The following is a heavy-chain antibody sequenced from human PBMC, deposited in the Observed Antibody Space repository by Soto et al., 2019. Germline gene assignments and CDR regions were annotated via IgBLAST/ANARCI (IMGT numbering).Heavy chain of an antibody. J-gene: IGHJ4*02. CDR3: ARGASQYSSGWLFDY. Sequence: QVQLVQSGAEVKKPGASVKVSCKASGYTFTSYGISWVRQAPGQGLEWMGWISAYNGNTNYAQKLQGRVPMTTDTSTSTAYMALRSLRSDDTAVYYCARGASQYSSGWLFDYWGQGTLVTVSS. D-gene: IGHD6-19*01. V-gene: IGHV1-18*01. CDR2: ISAYNGNT. CDR1: GYTFTSYG.